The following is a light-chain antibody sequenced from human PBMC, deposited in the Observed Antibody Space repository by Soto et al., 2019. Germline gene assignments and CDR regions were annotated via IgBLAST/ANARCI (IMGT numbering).Light chain of an antibody. CDR1: QSISRY. Sequence: DIQLTQSPSSLSASVGDRVTITCRASQSISRYLNWYQQKPGKAPKVLISAASSLQSGVPSRFSGSGSGTDFPLTISSLQPEDFATYYCQQCFSLTPLTFGGGTKVEI. V-gene: IGKV1-39*01. CDR3: QQCFSLTPLT. CDR2: AAS. J-gene: IGKJ4*01.